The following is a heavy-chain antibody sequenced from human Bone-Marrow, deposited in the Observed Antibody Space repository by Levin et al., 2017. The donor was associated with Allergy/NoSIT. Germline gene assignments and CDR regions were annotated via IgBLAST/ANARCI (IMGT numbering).Heavy chain of an antibody. CDR2: ISSSSSYT. V-gene: IGHV3-11*03. J-gene: IGHJ4*02. CDR3: AKNRQWLAPKNFDY. D-gene: IGHD6-19*01. Sequence: GGSLRLSCAASGFTFSDYYMSWIRQAPGKGLECVSYISSSSSYTKYADSVKGRFTISRDNAKNTLYLQMNSLRAEDTAIYYCAKNRQWLAPKNFDYWGQGTLVTVSS. CDR1: GFTFSDYY.